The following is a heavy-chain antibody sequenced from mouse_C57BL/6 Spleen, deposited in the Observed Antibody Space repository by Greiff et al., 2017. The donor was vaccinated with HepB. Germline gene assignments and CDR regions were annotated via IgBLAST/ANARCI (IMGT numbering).Heavy chain of an antibody. D-gene: IGHD1-1*01. J-gene: IGHJ4*01. CDR1: GFTFSDYG. CDR2: ISSGSSTI. Sequence: EVQRVESGGGLVKPGGSLKLSCAASGFTFSDYGMHWVRQAPEKGLEWVAYISSGSSTIYYADTVKGRFTISRDNAKNTLFLQMTSLRSEDTAMYYCARHHYYGSSYAMDYWGQGTSVTVSS. CDR3: ARHHYYGSSYAMDY. V-gene: IGHV5-17*01.